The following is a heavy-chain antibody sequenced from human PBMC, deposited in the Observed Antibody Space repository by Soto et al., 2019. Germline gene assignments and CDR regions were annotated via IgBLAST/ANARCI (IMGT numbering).Heavy chain of an antibody. CDR3: SRPWWRDVYNWVYFDL. Sequence: QVQLVESGGGVVQPGRSLRLSCAASGFTFSSYAMHWVRQAPGKGLEWVAVISYDGSNKYYADSVKGRFTISRDNSKNTLYLRMNRPIAEDTAVYYCSRPWWRDVYNWVYFDLWGGGTLVTVTS. J-gene: IGHJ2*01. CDR2: ISYDGSNK. CDR1: GFTFSSYA. V-gene: IGHV3-30-3*01. D-gene: IGHD2-8*02.